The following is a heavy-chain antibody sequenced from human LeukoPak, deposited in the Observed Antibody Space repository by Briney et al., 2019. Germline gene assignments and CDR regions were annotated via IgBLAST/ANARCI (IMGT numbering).Heavy chain of an antibody. CDR3: ARGGYVLRYFDY. V-gene: IGHV4-34*01. D-gene: IGHD3-9*01. CDR2: INHSGST. CDR1: GGSLSSYY. Sequence: PSETLSLTCTVSGGSLSSYYWSWIRQPPGKGLEWIGEINHSGSTNYSPSLKSRVTISVDTSKNQFSLKLSSVTAADTAVYYCARGGYVLRYFDYWGQGTLVTVSS. J-gene: IGHJ4*02.